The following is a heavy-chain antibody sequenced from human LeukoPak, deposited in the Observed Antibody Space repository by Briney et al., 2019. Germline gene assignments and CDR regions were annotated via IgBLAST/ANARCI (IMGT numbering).Heavy chain of an antibody. J-gene: IGHJ6*02. CDR3: ARGNRGNYYYGMDV. CDR2: ISSYGDST. V-gene: IGHV3-64*02. CDR1: GFTFSSYA. Sequence: GGSLRLSCAASGFTFSSYAMHWVRQAPGKGLEYVSAISSYGDSTYYADSVKGRFTISRDNSKKTLYLEMGGLRAEDMAVYYCARGNRGNYYYGMDVWGQGTTVTVSS.